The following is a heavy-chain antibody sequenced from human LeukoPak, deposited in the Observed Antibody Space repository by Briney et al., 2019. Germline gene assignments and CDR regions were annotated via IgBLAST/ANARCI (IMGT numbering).Heavy chain of an antibody. V-gene: IGHV4-59*01. CDR1: GDSISSYY. Sequence: SETLSLTCTVSGDSISSYYWHWIRQPPGKRLEWIGYIHYSGSTNYNPSLKSRLVTSVDTSKNQFSLRLSSVTAADTAVYYCARGGGSYFDYWGQGTLVTVSS. CDR3: ARGGGSYFDY. D-gene: IGHD3-16*01. CDR2: IHYSGST. J-gene: IGHJ4*02.